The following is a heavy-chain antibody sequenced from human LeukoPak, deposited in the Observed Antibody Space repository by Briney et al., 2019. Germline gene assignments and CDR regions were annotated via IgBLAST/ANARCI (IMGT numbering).Heavy chain of an antibody. Sequence: GGSLRLSCATSGFNFPFYGMSWVRQAPGKGLEWVAFIPYDGSHQYYADSVKGRFAISRDNSRNTLSLQMDSLRVEDTAIYYCAKDMTAAGADSYQYGLDVWGQGTTVTVSS. CDR1: GFNFPFYG. D-gene: IGHD6-13*01. CDR3: AKDMTAAGADSYQYGLDV. V-gene: IGHV3-30*02. J-gene: IGHJ6*02. CDR2: IPYDGSHQ.